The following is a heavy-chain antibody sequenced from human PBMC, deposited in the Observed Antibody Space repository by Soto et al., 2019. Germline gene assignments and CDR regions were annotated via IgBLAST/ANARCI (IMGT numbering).Heavy chain of an antibody. CDR2: ISGSGGST. Sequence: EVQLLESGGGLVQPGGSLRLSCAASGFTFSSYAMSWVRQAPGKGLEWVSAISGSGGSTYYADSVKGRFTISRDNSKNTLYLQMNSLRAADTAVYYCARYYDSSGTNYFDYWGQGTLVTVSS. CDR1: GFTFSSYA. V-gene: IGHV3-23*01. D-gene: IGHD3-22*01. CDR3: ARYYDSSGTNYFDY. J-gene: IGHJ4*02.